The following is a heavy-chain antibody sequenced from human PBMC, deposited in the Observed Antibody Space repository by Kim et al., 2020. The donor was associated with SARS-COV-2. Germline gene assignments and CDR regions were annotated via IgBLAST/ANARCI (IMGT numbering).Heavy chain of an antibody. Sequence: GGSLRLSCTASGFTFGDYAMSWFRQAPGKGLEWVGFIRSKAYGGTTEYAASVKGRFTISRDDSKSIAYLQMNSLKTEDTAVYYCTRADLGYCSGGSCYGWGKRTRTYNWFDPWGQGTLVTVSS. CDR3: TRADLGYCSGGSCYGWGKRTRTYNWFDP. D-gene: IGHD2-15*01. V-gene: IGHV3-49*03. CDR2: IRSKAYGGTT. CDR1: GFTFGDYA. J-gene: IGHJ5*02.